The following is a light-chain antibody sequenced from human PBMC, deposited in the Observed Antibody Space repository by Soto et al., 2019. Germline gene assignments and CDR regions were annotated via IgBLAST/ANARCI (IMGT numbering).Light chain of an antibody. Sequence: QSALTQPASVSGSPGQSITISCTGTSSDVGGNKYVSWYQQYPGKVPKLLINKVSNRPSGVSNRFSGSESGNTASLTISGLLAEDEADYFCTSSTSDSLYVFGTGTKVTVL. CDR2: KVS. CDR1: SSDVGGNKY. J-gene: IGLJ1*01. CDR3: TSSTSDSLYV. V-gene: IGLV2-14*01.